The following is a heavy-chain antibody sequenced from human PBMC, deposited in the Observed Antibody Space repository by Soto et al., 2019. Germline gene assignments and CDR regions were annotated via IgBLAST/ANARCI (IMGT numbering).Heavy chain of an antibody. J-gene: IGHJ4*01. CDR2: IIPVFGTA. Sequence: ASVKVSCKASGGTFNNYAISWVRQAPGQGLEWMGGIIPVFGTAHYAQKFQGRVTITADESTSTAYMELSSLRSEDTAMYCCAREGYGDYGKPFDYWGHGTLVTVSS. D-gene: IGHD4-17*01. CDR3: AREGYGDYGKPFDY. V-gene: IGHV1-69*13. CDR1: GGTFNNYA.